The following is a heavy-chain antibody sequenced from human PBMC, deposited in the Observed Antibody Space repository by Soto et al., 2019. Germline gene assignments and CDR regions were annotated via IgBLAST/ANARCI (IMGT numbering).Heavy chain of an antibody. V-gene: IGHV1-8*01. Sequence: QVQLVQSGAEVKKPGASVKVSCKASGYTFTSHDINWMRQATGQGLEWMGWMNPNSGHTNYAQKFQGRVTMTRNTSISTSYVELTSLRSEGTAVYYCASAMSTTWGQGTLVTVSS. CDR3: ASAMSTT. CDR1: GYTFTSHD. J-gene: IGHJ5*02. D-gene: IGHD2-2*01. CDR2: MNPNSGHT.